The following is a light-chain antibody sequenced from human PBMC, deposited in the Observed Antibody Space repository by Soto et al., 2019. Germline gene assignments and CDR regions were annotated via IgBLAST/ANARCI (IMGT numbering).Light chain of an antibody. CDR3: ISFTNTVTTYV. CDR2: GVS. J-gene: IGLJ1*01. CDR1: SSDVGGYNY. Sequence: QSALTQPASVSGSPGQSITISCTGTSSDVGGYNYVSWYQQHPGKAPKLIIYGVSNRPSGASNRFSGPKSGNTASLTITGLQAEDDAEYFCISFTNTVTTYVFGTAINDTVL. V-gene: IGLV2-14*01.